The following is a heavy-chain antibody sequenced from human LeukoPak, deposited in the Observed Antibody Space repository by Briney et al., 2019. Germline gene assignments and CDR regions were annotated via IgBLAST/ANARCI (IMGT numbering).Heavy chain of an antibody. CDR1: GSTVSSKY. J-gene: IGHJ4*02. Sequence: GGSLRLSCAASGSTVSSKYMSWVRQAPGKGLEWVSILYSAGSTYYADSVRGRFAIARDSSKNTVFLQMNSLRAEDTAIYYCASEGMGARNYYSDPVHYWGQGTLVTVSS. D-gene: IGHD3-10*01. V-gene: IGHV3-53*01. CDR2: LYSAGST. CDR3: ASEGMGARNYYSDPVHY.